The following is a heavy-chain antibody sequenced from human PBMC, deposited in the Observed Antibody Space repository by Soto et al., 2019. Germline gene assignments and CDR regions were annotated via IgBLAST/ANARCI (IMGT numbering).Heavy chain of an antibody. CDR3: AKDRYGAAAGSTKVYGMDV. CDR2: ISGSGDST. Sequence: EVQLVESGGGVVQPGGSLRLSCAASGFTFSSYAMRWVRQAPGKGLEWVSVISGSGDSTYYADSVRGRFTISRDNSKNTLYLQMNSLRAEDPAVYYWAKDRYGAAAGSTKVYGMDVWGQGNTVHVS. D-gene: IGHD6-13*01. V-gene: IGHV3-23*04. CDR1: GFTFSSYA. J-gene: IGHJ6*02.